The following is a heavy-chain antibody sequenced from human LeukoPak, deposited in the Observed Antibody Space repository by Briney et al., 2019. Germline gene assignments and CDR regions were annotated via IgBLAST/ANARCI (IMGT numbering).Heavy chain of an antibody. CDR1: GGSISSSSYY. CDR3: ARHSSGWYFPDY. D-gene: IGHD6-19*01. CDR2: ISYSGST. J-gene: IGHJ4*02. Sequence: SETLSLTCTVCGGSISSSSYYWGWIRQPPGKGLEWIGCISYSGSTYYNPSLKSRVTISVDTSKNQFSLKLSSVTAADTAVYYCARHSSGWYFPDYWGQGTLVTVSS. V-gene: IGHV4-39*01.